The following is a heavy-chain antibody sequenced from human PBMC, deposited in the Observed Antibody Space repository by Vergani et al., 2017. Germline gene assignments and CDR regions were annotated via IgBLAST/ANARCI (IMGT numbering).Heavy chain of an antibody. J-gene: IGHJ4*02. Sequence: EVQLVQSGGALVQPGGSLRLSCAASGFIFSDHYMDWVRQAPGKGLEWVSSISGNNDDVYYADSVKGRFTISRDNAKNSLYLDMSSLRAEDTAVYYCARAKAWYGDPLDYWGQGTLVTVSS. CDR3: ARAKAWYGDPLDY. D-gene: IGHD4-17*01. CDR1: GFIFSDHY. CDR2: ISGNNDDV. V-gene: IGHV3-21*02.